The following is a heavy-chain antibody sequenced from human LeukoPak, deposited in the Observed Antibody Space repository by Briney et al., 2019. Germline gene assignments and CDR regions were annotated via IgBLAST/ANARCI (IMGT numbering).Heavy chain of an antibody. V-gene: IGHV3-23*01. CDR2: ISGSGGST. CDR3: AKGSLVVRGVVEADDAFDI. J-gene: IGHJ3*02. CDR1: GFTLSSYN. D-gene: IGHD3-10*01. Sequence: GGSLRLSCAASGFTLSSYNMNWVRQAPGKGLEWVSAISGSGGSTYYADSVKGRFTISRDNSKNTLYLQMNSLRAEDTAVYYCAKGSLVVRGVVEADDAFDIWGQGTMVTVSS.